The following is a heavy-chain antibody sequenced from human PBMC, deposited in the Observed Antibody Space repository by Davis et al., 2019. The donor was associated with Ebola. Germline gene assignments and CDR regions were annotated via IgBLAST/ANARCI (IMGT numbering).Heavy chain of an antibody. V-gene: IGHV3-30*04. CDR3: ARSVDTPVVPYFDS. Sequence: CEASGVTIRSNAMHWVRQAQGNGLDWVAVIVYDGSNAHYADSVKGRFTISRDNSKNTQYLEMNRLRAEDTAVYYCARSVDTPVVPYFDSWVQGALFIVSS. CDR1: GVTIRSNA. J-gene: IGHJ4*02. D-gene: IGHD5-18*01. CDR2: IVYDGSNA.